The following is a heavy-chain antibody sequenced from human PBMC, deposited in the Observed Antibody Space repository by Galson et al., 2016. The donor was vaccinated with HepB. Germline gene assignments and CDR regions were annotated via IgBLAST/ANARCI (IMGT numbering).Heavy chain of an antibody. CDR3: ARSLTGAYDFWGAIYNYYAMDV. Sequence: QSGAEVKKPGESLKISCRGSGSTFDSYWIGWVRQMPGKGLEWMAIIYPGDFDIRYSPSFQGQVTISVDKSISTAYLQWSTLPASDPATYYCARSLTGAYDFWGAIYNYYAMDVWGQGTTVIVS. D-gene: IGHD3-3*01. V-gene: IGHV5-51*01. J-gene: IGHJ6*02. CDR2: IYPGDFDI. CDR1: GSTFDSYW.